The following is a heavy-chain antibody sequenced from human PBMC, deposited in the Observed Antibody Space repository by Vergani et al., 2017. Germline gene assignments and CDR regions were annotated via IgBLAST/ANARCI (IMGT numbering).Heavy chain of an antibody. CDR1: GFTFDDYA. V-gene: IGHV3-9*01. D-gene: IGHD6-19*01. J-gene: IGHJ4*02. CDR2: ISWNSGSI. CDR3: AKDSRAVAGPFDY. Sequence: EVQLVESGGGLLQPGRSLRLSCAASGFTFDDYAMHWVRQAPGKGLEWVSGISWNSGSIGYADSVKGRFTISIDNAKNSLYLQMNSLRAEDTALYYCAKDSRAVAGPFDYWGQGTLVTVSS.